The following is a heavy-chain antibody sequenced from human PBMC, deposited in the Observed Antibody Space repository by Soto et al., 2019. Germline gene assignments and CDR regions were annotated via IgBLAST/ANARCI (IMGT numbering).Heavy chain of an antibody. J-gene: IGHJ4*02. CDR3: AREANYDSSGYLDY. CDR1: GFTFSSYG. D-gene: IGHD3-22*01. CDR2: IWYDGSNK. V-gene: IGHV3-33*01. Sequence: GGSLRLSCAASGFTFSSYGMHWVRQAPGKGLEWVAVIWYDGSNKYYADSVKGRFTISRDNSKSTLCLQMNSLRAEDTAVYYWAREANYDSSGYLDYWGQGTLVTVS.